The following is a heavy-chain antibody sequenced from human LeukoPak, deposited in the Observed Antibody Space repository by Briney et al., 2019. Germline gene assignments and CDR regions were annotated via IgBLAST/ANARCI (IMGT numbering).Heavy chain of an antibody. CDR3: AKLGYCSSTSCPDYYYYYGMDV. Sequence: SETLSLTCTVSGGSVSSGSYYWRWIRQPPGKGLEWIGYIYYSGSTNYNPSLKSRVTISVDTSKNQFSLKLSSVTAADTAVYYCAKLGYCSSTSCPDYYYYYGMDVWGKGTTVTVSS. CDR2: IYYSGST. V-gene: IGHV4-61*01. CDR1: GGSVSSGSYY. J-gene: IGHJ6*04. D-gene: IGHD2-2*01.